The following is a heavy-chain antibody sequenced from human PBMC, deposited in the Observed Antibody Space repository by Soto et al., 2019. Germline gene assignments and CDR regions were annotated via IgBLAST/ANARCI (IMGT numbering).Heavy chain of an antibody. CDR3: ARDKITGLFDY. V-gene: IGHV4-34*01. Sequence: PSESLSLTYVVCCWTFTAYFWTWISRPTPSGLEWIGEINHSGSTNYNPSLKSRVTISVDTSKNQFSLKLTSVTAADTAVYYCARDKITGLFDYWGQGTLVTVSS. J-gene: IGHJ4*02. CDR2: INHSGST. CDR1: CWTFTAYF. D-gene: IGHD2-8*02.